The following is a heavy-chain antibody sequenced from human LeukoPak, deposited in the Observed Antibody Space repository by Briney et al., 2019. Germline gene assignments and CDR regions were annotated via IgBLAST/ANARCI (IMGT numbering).Heavy chain of an antibody. CDR2: IYYSGTT. D-gene: IGHD5-12*01. J-gene: IGHJ3*02. Sequence: SETLSLTCSVSGGSISSSSYYWGWIRQPPGKGLEWIGSIYYSGTTYYNLSLKSRVTISVDTSKNQFSLKLSSVTAADTAVYYCARPPINSYDAFDIWGQGTMVTVSS. V-gene: IGHV4-39*01. CDR1: GGSISSSSYY. CDR3: ARPPINSYDAFDI.